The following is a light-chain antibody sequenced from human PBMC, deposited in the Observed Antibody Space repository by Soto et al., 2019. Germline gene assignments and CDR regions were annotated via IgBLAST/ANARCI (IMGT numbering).Light chain of an antibody. CDR1: SSNIGAGSD. Sequence: QSVLTQPPSVSGAPGQRVTISCTGSSSNIGAGSDVHWYQQLPGTAPNLLIYGNTNRPSGVPDRFSGSKSGTSASLAITGLQAEDEADYYCQSYDSSLSASGVFGGGTKLTVL. CDR2: GNT. V-gene: IGLV1-40*01. J-gene: IGLJ2*01. CDR3: QSYDSSLSASGV.